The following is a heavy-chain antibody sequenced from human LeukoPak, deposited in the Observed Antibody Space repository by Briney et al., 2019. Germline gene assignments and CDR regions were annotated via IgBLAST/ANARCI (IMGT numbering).Heavy chain of an antibody. V-gene: IGHV4-34*01. CDR3: AREEPITMVRGYYYYMDV. Sequence: SETLSLTCAVYGGSFSGYYWSWIRQPPGKGLEWIGEINHSGSTNYNPSLKRRVTISVDTSKNQFSLLLSCVPAAATTAYYYAREEPITMVRGYYYYMDVWGKGTTVTASS. CDR1: GGSFSGYY. J-gene: IGHJ6*03. D-gene: IGHD3-10*01. CDR2: INHSGST.